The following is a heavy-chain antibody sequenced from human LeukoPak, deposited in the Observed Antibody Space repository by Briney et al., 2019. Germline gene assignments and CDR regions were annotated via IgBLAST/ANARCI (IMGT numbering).Heavy chain of an antibody. J-gene: IGHJ4*02. CDR2: IRYDGSNK. V-gene: IGHV3-30*02. D-gene: IGHD6-13*01. Sequence: GGSLRLSCEASGFTFSSYGMHWVRQAPGKGLEWVAFIRYDGSNKYYADSVKGRFTISRDNSKNTLYLQMNSLRAEDTAVYYCAKEDYSSPVYYFDYWGQGTLVTVSS. CDR3: AKEDYSSPVYYFDY. CDR1: GFTFSSYG.